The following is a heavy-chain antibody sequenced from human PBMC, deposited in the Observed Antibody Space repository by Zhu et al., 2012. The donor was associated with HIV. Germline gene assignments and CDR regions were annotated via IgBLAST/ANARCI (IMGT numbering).Heavy chain of an antibody. CDR1: GGSISSYY. J-gene: IGHJ6*02. Sequence: QVQLQESGPGLVKPSETLSLTCTVSGGSISSYYWSWIRQPPGKGLEWIGYIYTSGSTNYNPSLKSRVTISVDTSKNQFSLKLSSVTAADTAVYYCARDRGIAVAGSYYYGMDVWAKGPRSPSP. CDR2: IYTSGST. V-gene: IGHV4-4*09. CDR3: ARDRGIAVAGSYYYGMDV. D-gene: IGHD6-19*01.